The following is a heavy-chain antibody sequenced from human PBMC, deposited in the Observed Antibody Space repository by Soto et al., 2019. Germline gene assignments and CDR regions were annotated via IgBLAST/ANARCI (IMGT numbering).Heavy chain of an antibody. J-gene: IGHJ5*02. Sequence: ASVKVSCKASGYTFTNYGISWVRQAPGQGLEWMGWISAYNGNTEYAQKFQGRVTMTWDTSTSTAYMELRSLRFEDTAMYYCARGHISSTKNWLDPWGQGTLVTVSS. V-gene: IGHV1-18*01. CDR2: ISAYNGNT. CDR1: GYTFTNYG. D-gene: IGHD6-6*01. CDR3: ARGHISSTKNWLDP.